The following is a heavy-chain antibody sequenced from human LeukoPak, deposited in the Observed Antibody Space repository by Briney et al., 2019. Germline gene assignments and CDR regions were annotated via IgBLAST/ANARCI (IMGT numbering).Heavy chain of an antibody. CDR2: IYTRGST. Sequence: SETLSLTCTVSGGSINNYSWSWIRQPAGQGLEWIGRIYTRGSTNYNPSLKSRVTMPVDTSKSQFSLKLSSVTAADTAVYYCARGRYCSSDICSGGDAFDIWGQGTMVSVSS. J-gene: IGHJ3*02. CDR1: GGSINNYS. V-gene: IGHV4-4*07. CDR3: ARGRYCSSDICSGGDAFDI. D-gene: IGHD2-15*01.